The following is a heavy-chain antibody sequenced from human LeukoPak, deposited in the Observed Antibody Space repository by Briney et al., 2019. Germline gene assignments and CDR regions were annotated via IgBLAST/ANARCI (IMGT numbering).Heavy chain of an antibody. CDR1: GYTFTSYD. D-gene: IGHD3-3*01. Sequence: ASVKVSCKASGYTFTSYDINWVRQATGQGLEWMGWMNPNSGNTGYAQKFQGRVTMTRNTSISTAYMELSSLRSEDTAVYYCARGRKIFGVVYGMDVWDQGTTVTVSS. CDR2: MNPNSGNT. CDR3: ARGRKIFGVVYGMDV. V-gene: IGHV1-8*01. J-gene: IGHJ6*02.